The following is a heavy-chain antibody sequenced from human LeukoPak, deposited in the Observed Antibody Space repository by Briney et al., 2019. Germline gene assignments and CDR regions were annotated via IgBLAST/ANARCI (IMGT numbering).Heavy chain of an antibody. Sequence: GGSLRLSCAASGFTFSSYWMHWVRQAPGKGLVWVSRINSDGSSTSYADSVKGRFTISRDNAKNTPYLQMNSLRAEDTAVYYCAKDPTYYGSGSYYDYWGQGTLVTVSS. D-gene: IGHD3-10*01. CDR3: AKDPTYYGSGSYYDY. CDR1: GFTFSSYW. CDR2: INSDGSST. J-gene: IGHJ4*02. V-gene: IGHV3-74*01.